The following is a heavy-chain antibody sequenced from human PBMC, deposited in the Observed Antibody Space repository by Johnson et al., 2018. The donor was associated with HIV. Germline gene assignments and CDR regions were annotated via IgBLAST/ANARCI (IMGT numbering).Heavy chain of an antibody. Sequence: MQLVESGGGLVQPGGSLRLSCAASGFTVTNKYMSWVRQAPGKGLEWVSAISGSAGITYYADSVEGRFTISRDNSRNTLYLQMNSLRAEDTAVYYCARVMVQGDAFDIWGQGTMVTVSS. V-gene: IGHV3-23*04. J-gene: IGHJ3*02. D-gene: IGHD3-10*01. CDR3: ARVMVQGDAFDI. CDR1: GFTVTNKY. CDR2: ISGSAGIT.